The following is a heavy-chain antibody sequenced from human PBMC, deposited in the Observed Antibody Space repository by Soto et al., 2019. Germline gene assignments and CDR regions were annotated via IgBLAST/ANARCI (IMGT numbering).Heavy chain of an antibody. D-gene: IGHD1-7*01. Sequence: GGSLRLSCAASGFTFSTYWMHWVRQAPGKGLVWVSRINSDGSDTTYADSVKGRFTISRDNAKNTLYLQMSSLRAEDTAVYYCARPAWAAAPNYFDPWGQGT. J-gene: IGHJ5*02. V-gene: IGHV3-74*01. CDR2: INSDGSDT. CDR1: GFTFSTYW. CDR3: ARPAWAAAPNYFDP.